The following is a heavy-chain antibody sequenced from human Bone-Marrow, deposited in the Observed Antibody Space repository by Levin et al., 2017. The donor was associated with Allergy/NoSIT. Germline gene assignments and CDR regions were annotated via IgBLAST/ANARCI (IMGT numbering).Heavy chain of an antibody. CDR2: IIPLLGIA. J-gene: IGHJ4*02. CDR3: AMGQQMDH. Sequence: PGGSLRLSCQAPGDTFSSYNFHWVRQAPGQGLEWMGRIIPLLGIANYAQTFQGRVTFTADKSTTTTYMEVSSLRSEDTAVYYCAMGQQMDHWGQGALVTVSS. V-gene: IGHV1-69*02. D-gene: IGHD1/OR15-1a*01. CDR1: GDTFSSYN.